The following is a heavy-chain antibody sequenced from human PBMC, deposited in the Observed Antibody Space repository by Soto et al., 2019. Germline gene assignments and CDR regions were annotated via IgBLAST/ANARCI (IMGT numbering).Heavy chain of an antibody. CDR3: ARVRYDILTGPSSNYYYYGMDV. D-gene: IGHD3-9*01. CDR1: GFTFSSYS. Sequence: GGSLRLSCAASGFTFSSYSMNWFRQAPGKGLEWVSSISSSSSYIYYADSVKGRFTISRDNAKNSLYLQMNSLRAEDTAVYYCARVRYDILTGPSSNYYYYGMDVWGQGTAVTVSS. V-gene: IGHV3-21*01. J-gene: IGHJ6*02. CDR2: ISSSSSYI.